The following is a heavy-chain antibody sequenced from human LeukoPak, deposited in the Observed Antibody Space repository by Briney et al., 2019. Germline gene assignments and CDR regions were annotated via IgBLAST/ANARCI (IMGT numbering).Heavy chain of an antibody. J-gene: IGHJ5*02. CDR2: IFHSGSS. CDR3: ARRKGYCSSTSCYRGTGYNWFDP. CDR1: GYSIRSGVY. Sequence: SETLSLTCTVSGYSIRSGVYWGWIRQSPGKGLEWIGSIFHSGSSYYNPSLKSRASMSVDTSRNQFSLRLTSVTAADTAVYYCARRKGYCSSTSCYRGTGYNWFDPWGQGTLVTVSS. D-gene: IGHD2-2*02. V-gene: IGHV4-38-2*02.